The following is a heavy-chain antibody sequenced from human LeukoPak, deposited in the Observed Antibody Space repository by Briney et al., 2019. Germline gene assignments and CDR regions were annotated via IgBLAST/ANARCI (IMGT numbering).Heavy chain of an antibody. J-gene: IGHJ4*02. CDR2: IYPGDSDT. V-gene: IGHV5-51*01. D-gene: IGHD2-2*01. Sequence: GESLKISGRGSGYSFTTYWIGWVRQMPGKGLEWMGIIYPGDSDTRYTPSFQGQVTMSADKSINTAYLQWSSLKASDTAIYYCARRQGCSSTSCPPDYWGQGTLVTVSP. CDR1: GYSFTTYW. CDR3: ARRQGCSSTSCPPDY.